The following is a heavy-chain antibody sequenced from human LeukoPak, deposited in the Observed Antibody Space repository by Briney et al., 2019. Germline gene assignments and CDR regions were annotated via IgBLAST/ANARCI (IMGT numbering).Heavy chain of an antibody. D-gene: IGHD3-3*01. CDR1: GFTFSSYA. Sequence: GGSLRLSCAASGFTFSSYAMSWVRQAPGKGLEWVSAISGSGGSTYYADSVKGRFTISRDNSKNTLYLQMNSLRAEDTAVYYCAKDSQTYYDFWSGYTFFDYWGRGTLVTVSS. V-gene: IGHV3-23*01. CDR3: AKDSQTYYDFWSGYTFFDY. J-gene: IGHJ4*02. CDR2: ISGSGGST.